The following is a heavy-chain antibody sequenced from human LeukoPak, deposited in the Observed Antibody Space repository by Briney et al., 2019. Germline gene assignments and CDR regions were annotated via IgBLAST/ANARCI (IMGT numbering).Heavy chain of an antibody. CDR2: IYIGGST. D-gene: IGHD6-19*01. V-gene: IGHV3-66*01. CDR1: GFTVSTNY. CDR3: ARDNIAVAGIDAFDY. J-gene: IGHJ4*02. Sequence: GGSLRLSCAASGFTVSTNYMSWVRQAPGKGLEWVSVIYIGGSTYYADSVKGRFTISRDNSKNTLYLQMNSLRAEDTAVYYCARDNIAVAGIDAFDYWGQGTLVTVSS.